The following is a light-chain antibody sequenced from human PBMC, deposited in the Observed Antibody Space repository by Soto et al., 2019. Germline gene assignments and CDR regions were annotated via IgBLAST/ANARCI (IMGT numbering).Light chain of an antibody. J-gene: IGLJ3*02. V-gene: IGLV4-69*01. Sequence: QSVLTQSPSASASLGASVKLTCTLSSGHSSYAIAWHQQQPEKGPRYLMKLNSDGSHSKGDGIPDRFSGSSSGAERYLTISSLQSEDEADYYCQTWGTGALGVFGGGTQLTVL. CDR3: QTWGTGALGV. CDR1: SGHSSYA. CDR2: LNSDGSH.